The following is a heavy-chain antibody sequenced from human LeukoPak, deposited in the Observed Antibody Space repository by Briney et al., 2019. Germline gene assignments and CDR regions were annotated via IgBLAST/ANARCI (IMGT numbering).Heavy chain of an antibody. V-gene: IGHV3-7*01. CDR2: VKQDGSET. CDR3: ARAPVDTTMVSHIDY. J-gene: IGHJ4*02. Sequence: GGSLRLSCAASGFTFSSYWMAWVRQAPGKGLEWVANVKQDGSETYYVESVKGRLTISRDNAKNSLYLQMNSLRAEDTAVYYCARAPVDTTMVSHIDYWGQGTLVTVSS. D-gene: IGHD5-18*01. CDR1: GFTFSSYW.